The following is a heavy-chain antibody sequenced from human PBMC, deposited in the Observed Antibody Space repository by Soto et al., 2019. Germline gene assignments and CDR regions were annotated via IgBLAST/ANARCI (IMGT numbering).Heavy chain of an antibody. CDR2: IGSSDNII. D-gene: IGHD3-22*01. CDR1: GFTFSDYY. V-gene: IGHV3-11*01. Sequence: GGSLRLSCAASGFTFSDYYMSWIRQAPGKGLEWVSYIGSSDNIIYYADSVKGRFTISRDNAKNPLYLQMNSLRAEDTAVYYCARDLGYYESSGYFDYWGQGTLVTVSS. J-gene: IGHJ4*02. CDR3: ARDLGYYESSGYFDY.